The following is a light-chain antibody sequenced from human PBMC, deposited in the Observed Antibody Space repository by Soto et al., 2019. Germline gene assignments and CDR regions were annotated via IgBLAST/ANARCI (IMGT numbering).Light chain of an antibody. V-gene: IGKV3-20*01. CDR3: QQYGNARTWT. Sequence: EVVCTKSPATLSLSPGERATLSCRGIQSVSSNYLAWYQQKPGQAPRLLIYGASSRATGIPDRFSGSGSGTDFTLTISRLEPEDFAVYYCQQYGNARTWTFGQGAKVDIK. CDR2: GAS. J-gene: IGKJ1*01. CDR1: QSVSSNY.